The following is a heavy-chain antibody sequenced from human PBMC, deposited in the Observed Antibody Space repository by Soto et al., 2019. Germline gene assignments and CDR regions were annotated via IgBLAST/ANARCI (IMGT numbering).Heavy chain of an antibody. Sequence: PSETLSLTCTVSGGSISSSSYYWGWIRQPPGKGLEWIGSIYYIGSTYYNPSLKSRVTISVDTSKNQFSLKLSSVTAADTAVYYCARQSSIAASPNYYYDGIAVWGQGTTVTV. CDR2: IYYIGST. CDR3: ARQSSIAASPNYYYDGIAV. J-gene: IGHJ6*01. V-gene: IGHV4-39*01. CDR1: GGSISSSSYY. D-gene: IGHD6-6*01.